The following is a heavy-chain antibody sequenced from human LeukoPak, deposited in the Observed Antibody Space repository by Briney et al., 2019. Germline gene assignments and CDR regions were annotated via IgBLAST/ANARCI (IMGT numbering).Heavy chain of an antibody. V-gene: IGHV4-59*08. CDR3: ARHDNYPGFGRGFDP. J-gene: IGHJ5*02. CDR2: MYYSGTT. Sequence: SETLSLTCSVSGDSMSGYYWSWIRQPPGKGLEWIGYMYYSGTTSCNPSLKSRVTLSTDTSKNHFSLKLYSVTAADTGVYYCARHDNYPGFGRGFDPWGQGFLVTVTS. CDR1: GDSMSGYY. D-gene: IGHD3-10*01.